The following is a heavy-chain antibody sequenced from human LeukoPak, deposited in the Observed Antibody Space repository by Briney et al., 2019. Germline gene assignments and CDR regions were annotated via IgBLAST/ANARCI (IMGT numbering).Heavy chain of an antibody. CDR2: IYYSGST. CDR3: TREDYYDSSGYYQY. V-gene: IGHV4-59*01. CDR1: GVSISSYY. D-gene: IGHD3-22*01. Sequence: PSETLSLTCTVSGVSISSYYWSWIRQPPGKGLEWIGYIYYSGSTNYNPSLKSRVTISVDTSKNQFSLKLSSVTAADTAVYYCTREDYYDSSGYYQYWGQGTLVTVSS. J-gene: IGHJ4*02.